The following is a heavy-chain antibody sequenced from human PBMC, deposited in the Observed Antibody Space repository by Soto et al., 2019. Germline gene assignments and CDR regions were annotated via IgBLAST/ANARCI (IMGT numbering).Heavy chain of an antibody. CDR3: ARQGFGPLHGLVDV. D-gene: IGHD3-10*01. V-gene: IGHV4-59*08. CDR2: VHHSWGS. Sequence: QVQLQESGPGLVKPSETLSLSCTVSGGSISSYYWSWFRQSPGKRMEWIGYVHHSWGSSYNPSLQRRVAISLDPSKSQFFLKVTSVTATDTAVYNCARQGFGPLHGLVDVWGQGTTVTVSS. CDR1: GGSISSYY. J-gene: IGHJ6*02.